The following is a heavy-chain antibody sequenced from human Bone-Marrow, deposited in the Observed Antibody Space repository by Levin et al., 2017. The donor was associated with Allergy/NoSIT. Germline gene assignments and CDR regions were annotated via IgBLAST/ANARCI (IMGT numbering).Heavy chain of an antibody. J-gene: IGHJ5*02. CDR1: GFTFSSYE. Sequence: GESLKISCAASGFTFSSYEMNWVRQAPGKGLEWVSYISSSGSTIYYADSVKGRFTISRDNTKNSLYLQMNSLRAEDTAVYYCARGGGGHSSSSLIDPWGQGTLVTVSS. CDR3: ARGGGGHSSSSLIDP. D-gene: IGHD6-6*01. V-gene: IGHV3-48*03. CDR2: ISSSGSTI.